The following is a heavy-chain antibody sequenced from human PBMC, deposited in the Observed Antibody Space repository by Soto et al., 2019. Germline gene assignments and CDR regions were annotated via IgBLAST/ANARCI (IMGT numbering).Heavy chain of an antibody. CDR1: GFTFSSYA. V-gene: IGHV3-23*01. J-gene: IGHJ4*02. Sequence: PRGSLRLSCAASGFTFSSYAMSWVRQAPGKGLEWVSVISGSGASTYYADSVKGRFTISRDNSKNTLFLQMNSLRAEDTAVYFCAKLGGPTAVAANFDYWGQGTLVTVSS. CDR3: AKLGGPTAVAANFDY. CDR2: ISGSGAST. D-gene: IGHD6-19*01.